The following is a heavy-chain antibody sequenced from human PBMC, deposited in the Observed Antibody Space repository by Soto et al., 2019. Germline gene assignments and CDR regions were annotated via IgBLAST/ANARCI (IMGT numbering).Heavy chain of an antibody. Sequence: QVQLVQSGAEVKKPGASVKVSCKASGYTFTAYYMHWVRQAPGQGLEWMGSINPNTGGTKFAQQFQGRVTMTRDTSIGAAYIELTGLTSEDTAVYYCARDPSPSNWIFDLWGRGTLVTFSS. CDR1: GYTFTAYY. D-gene: IGHD2-2*01. J-gene: IGHJ2*01. CDR3: ARDPSPSNWIFDL. CDR2: INPNTGGT. V-gene: IGHV1-2*02.